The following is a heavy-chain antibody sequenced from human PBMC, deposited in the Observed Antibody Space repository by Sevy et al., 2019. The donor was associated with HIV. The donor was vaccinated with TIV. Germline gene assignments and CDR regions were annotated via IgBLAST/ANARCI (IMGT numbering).Heavy chain of an antibody. CDR2: IHADGSS. Sequence: GGSLRLSCAASGFNVNDNYMTWVRQAPGKGLEWVSIIHADGSSYYADSVKGRFTMSRDDSKNIVNLQMNSLRADDTXVYYCARDRRFCGNECYLYYYYGMDVWGQGTAVTVSS. CDR3: ARDRRFCGNECYLYYYYGMDV. J-gene: IGHJ6*02. CDR1: GFNVNDNY. D-gene: IGHD3-16*02. V-gene: IGHV3-53*01.